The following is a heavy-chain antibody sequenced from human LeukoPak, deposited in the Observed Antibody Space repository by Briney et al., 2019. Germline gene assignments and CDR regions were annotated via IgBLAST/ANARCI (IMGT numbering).Heavy chain of an antibody. D-gene: IGHD3-22*01. V-gene: IGHV4-34*01. CDR1: GGSFSGYY. CDR3: ARGSYFYDSSGYDYYFDY. J-gene: IGHJ4*02. Sequence: SETLSLTCAVYGGSFSGYYWSSIRQPPGKGLQWIGEINHSGSTNYNPSLKSRVTISVDTSKNQFSLKLSSVTAADTAVYYCARGSYFYDSSGYDYYFDYWGQGTLVSVSS. CDR2: INHSGST.